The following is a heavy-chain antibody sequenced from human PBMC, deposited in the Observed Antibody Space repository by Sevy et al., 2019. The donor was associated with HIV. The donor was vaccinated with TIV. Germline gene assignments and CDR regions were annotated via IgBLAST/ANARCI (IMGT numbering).Heavy chain of an antibody. V-gene: IGHV3-30-3*01. CDR3: ARDGGYSVKWYPLY. Sequence: GGSLRLSCAASGFAFSTHAMHWVRQAPGKGLEWVAVISYEGTETFDATSVEGRFTISRDNFKNMLSLQINSLRPEDTAVYYCARDGGYSVKWYPLYWGHGTLVTVSS. CDR2: ISYEGTET. J-gene: IGHJ4*01. D-gene: IGHD1-26*01. CDR1: GFAFSTHA.